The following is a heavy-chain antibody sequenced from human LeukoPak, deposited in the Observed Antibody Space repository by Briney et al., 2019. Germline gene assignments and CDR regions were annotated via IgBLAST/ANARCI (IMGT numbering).Heavy chain of an antibody. Sequence: SETLSLTCTVSGASISSSSYYWGWVRQPPGKGLEWIGSIYYGESPYYTASLESRVTISVDTSNNQFSLKLSSVTAADTAVYCCARLGRLSSSSGFFDYWGQGALVTVSS. CDR2: IYYGESP. D-gene: IGHD6-6*01. CDR1: GASISSSSYY. CDR3: ARLGRLSSSSGFFDY. V-gene: IGHV4-39*01. J-gene: IGHJ4*02.